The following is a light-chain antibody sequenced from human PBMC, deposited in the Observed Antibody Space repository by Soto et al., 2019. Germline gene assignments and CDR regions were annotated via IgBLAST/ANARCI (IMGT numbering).Light chain of an antibody. CDR2: LGS. J-gene: IGKJ2*01. CDR3: MQALQTPWT. Sequence: DIVMTQSPLSLPVTPGEPASISCRSSQSLLHSNGYNYLDWYLQKPGQSPQLLIYLGSNRASGVPDRFSGSGSGTDFTLKSSRVEAEDLGVYYCMQALQTPWTFGQGTELEIK. V-gene: IGKV2-28*01. CDR1: QSLLHSNGYNY.